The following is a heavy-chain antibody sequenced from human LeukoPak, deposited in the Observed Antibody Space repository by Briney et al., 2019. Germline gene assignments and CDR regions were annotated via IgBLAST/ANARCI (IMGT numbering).Heavy chain of an antibody. CDR1: GFTFNTYG. Sequence: GRSLRLSCEASGFTFNTYGMHWVRQAPGKGLEWVAVIWYDGSNKYYADSVKGRFTISRDNSKNTLYLQMNSLRAEDTAVYYCARDLSGGWYLDYWGQGTLVTVSS. V-gene: IGHV3-33*01. D-gene: IGHD2-15*01. CDR2: IWYDGSNK. CDR3: ARDLSGGWYLDY. J-gene: IGHJ4*02.